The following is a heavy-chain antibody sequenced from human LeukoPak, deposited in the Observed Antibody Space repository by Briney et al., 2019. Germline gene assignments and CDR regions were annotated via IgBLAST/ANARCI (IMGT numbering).Heavy chain of an antibody. D-gene: IGHD3-22*01. Sequence: PSETLSLTCIVSGGSISSTTYYWSWIRQPPGKGLEWIGYIYYSGSTNYNPSLKSRVTISVDTSKNQFSLKLSSVTAADTAVYYCAREGLVVSRAFDIWGQGTMVTVSS. CDR1: GGSISSTTYY. CDR3: AREGLVVSRAFDI. CDR2: IYYSGST. J-gene: IGHJ3*02. V-gene: IGHV4-61*01.